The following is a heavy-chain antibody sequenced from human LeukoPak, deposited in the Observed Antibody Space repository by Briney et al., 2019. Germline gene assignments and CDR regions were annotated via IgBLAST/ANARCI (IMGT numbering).Heavy chain of an antibody. V-gene: IGHV1-69*04. CDR3: ARDDGDYDFDDY. D-gene: IGHD4-17*01. J-gene: IGHJ4*02. Sequence: GASVKVSCKASGYTFTGYYMHWVRQAPGQGLERMGRIIPILGIANYAQKFQGRVTITADKSTSTAYMELSSLRSEDTAVYYCARDDGDYDFDDYWGQGTLVTVSS. CDR2: IIPILGIA. CDR1: GYTFTGYY.